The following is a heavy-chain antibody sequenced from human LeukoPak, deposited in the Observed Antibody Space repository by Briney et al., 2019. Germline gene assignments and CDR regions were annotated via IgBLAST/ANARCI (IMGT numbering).Heavy chain of an antibody. CDR3: AAELYGVYTDCCTFHI. CDR1: GFTFSTSA. J-gene: IGHJ4*02. Sequence: ASVKVSCKTSGFTFSTSAVQWVRQARGQRLEWIGWIIVGSGATNYAQSLQGRFTITRDMSTNTAYMELSSLGSEDSAVYYCAAELYGVYTDCCTFHIWGQGTLVTVSS. CDR2: IIVGSGAT. V-gene: IGHV1-58*01. D-gene: IGHD4-17*01.